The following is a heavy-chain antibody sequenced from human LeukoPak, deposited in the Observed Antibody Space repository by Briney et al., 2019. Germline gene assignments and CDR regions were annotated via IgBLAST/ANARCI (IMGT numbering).Heavy chain of an antibody. CDR3: ARVSYYYYGSGSYSQDAFDI. J-gene: IGHJ3*02. CDR2: IKQDGSEK. CDR1: GFTFSSYW. V-gene: IGHV3-7*01. D-gene: IGHD3-10*01. Sequence: GGSLRLSCAASGFTFSSYWMSWVRQAPGKGLGWVANIKQDGSEKYCVDSVKGRFTISRDNAKNSLYLQMNSLRAEDTAVYYCARVSYYYYGSGSYSQDAFDIWGQGTMVTVSS.